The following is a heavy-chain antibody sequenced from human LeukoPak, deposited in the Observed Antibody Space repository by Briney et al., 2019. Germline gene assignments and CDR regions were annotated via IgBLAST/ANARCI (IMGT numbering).Heavy chain of an antibody. Sequence: PSETLSLTCAVSGGSISSGGYSWSWIRQPPGKGLEWIGYIYHTGNTFYNPSLKSRVTISVDRSKNQFSLRLTSVTAADTAVYYCARGFFVRENPGSWFDPWGQGTLVTVSP. V-gene: IGHV4-30-2*01. D-gene: IGHD3-10*02. J-gene: IGHJ5*02. CDR3: ARGFFVRENPGSWFDP. CDR1: GGSISSGGYS. CDR2: IYHTGNT.